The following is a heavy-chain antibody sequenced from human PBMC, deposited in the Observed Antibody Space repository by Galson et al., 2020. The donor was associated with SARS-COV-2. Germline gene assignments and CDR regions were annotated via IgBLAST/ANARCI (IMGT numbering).Heavy chain of an antibody. CDR1: GGSISSYY. J-gene: IGHJ3*02. V-gene: IGHV4-59*01. CDR3: ARVGLGYCSSTSCYHAFDI. Sequence: ETSETLSLTCTVSGGSISSYYWSWIRQPPGKGLEWIGYIYYSGSPNYNPSLKSRVTISVDTSKNQFSLKLSSVTAADTAVYYCARVGLGYCSSTSCYHAFDIWGQGTMVTVSS. CDR2: IYYSGSP. D-gene: IGHD2-2*01.